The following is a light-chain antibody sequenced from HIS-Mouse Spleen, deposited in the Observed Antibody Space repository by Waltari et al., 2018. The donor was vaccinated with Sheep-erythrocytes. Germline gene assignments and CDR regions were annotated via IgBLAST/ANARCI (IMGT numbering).Light chain of an antibody. Sequence: QSALTQPPSASGSPGQSVTISCTGTSSDVGGYNYVSWYQQHPGKAPKRMIYEVSKRPSGVPDRFSGSKSGNTASLTVSGLQDEDEADYYCSSYAGSNNWVFGGGTKLTVL. V-gene: IGLV2-8*01. CDR3: SSYAGSNNWV. CDR1: SSDVGGYNY. J-gene: IGLJ3*02. CDR2: EVS.